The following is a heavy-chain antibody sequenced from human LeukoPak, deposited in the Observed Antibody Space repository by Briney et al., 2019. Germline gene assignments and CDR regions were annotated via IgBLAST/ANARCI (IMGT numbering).Heavy chain of an antibody. CDR3: ARGTYYYDSSGLRYFDY. D-gene: IGHD3-22*01. Sequence: ASVKVSCKASGYTFTSYYMHWVRQAPGQGLEWMGIINPSGGSTSYAQKFQGRVTMTRDTSTSTVYMELSSLRSEDTAVYYCARGTYYYDSSGLRYFDYWGQGALVTVSS. J-gene: IGHJ4*02. CDR2: INPSGGST. V-gene: IGHV1-46*01. CDR1: GYTFTSYY.